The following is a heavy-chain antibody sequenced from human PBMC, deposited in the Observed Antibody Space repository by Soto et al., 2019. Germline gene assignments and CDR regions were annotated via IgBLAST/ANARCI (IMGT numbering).Heavy chain of an antibody. V-gene: IGHV1-8*01. CDR3: ARGGVFYDYIWGSYRYIAFAI. CDR1: GYTFTSYD. J-gene: IGHJ3*02. CDR2: MNPNSGNT. D-gene: IGHD3-16*02. Sequence: ASVKVSCKASGYTFTSYDINWVRQATGQGLEWMGWMNPNSGNTGYAQKFQGRVTMTRNTSISTAYMELSSLRSEDTAVYYCARGGVFYDYIWGSYRYIAFAIWAQGTMVTVSS.